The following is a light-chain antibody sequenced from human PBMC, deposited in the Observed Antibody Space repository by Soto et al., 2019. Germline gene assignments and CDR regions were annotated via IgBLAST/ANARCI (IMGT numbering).Light chain of an antibody. V-gene: IGLV2-14*01. CDR2: DVS. Sequence: QSALTQPASVSGSPGQSITISCTGTSSDVGAYNYDSWYQQYPGEAPKVIIYDVSPRPAGVSNRFSGSKSGNTASLTISGLQTQDEADYYCSSYTSATTDVFGTGTKLTVL. CDR3: SSYTSATTDV. CDR1: SSDVGAYNY. J-gene: IGLJ1*01.